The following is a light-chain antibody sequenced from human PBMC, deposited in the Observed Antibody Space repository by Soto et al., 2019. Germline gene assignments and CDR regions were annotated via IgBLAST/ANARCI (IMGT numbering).Light chain of an antibody. CDR1: QDISNY. J-gene: IGKJ3*01. CDR3: QQYDNLPPIFT. CDR2: DAS. V-gene: IGKV1-33*01. Sequence: DIQMTQSPSSLSASVGDRVTITCQASQDISNYLNWYQQKPGKAPKLLIYDASNLETGVPSRFSGGGSGTDFTFTISSLQPEDIATYYCQQYDNLPPIFTFGHGTKVDIK.